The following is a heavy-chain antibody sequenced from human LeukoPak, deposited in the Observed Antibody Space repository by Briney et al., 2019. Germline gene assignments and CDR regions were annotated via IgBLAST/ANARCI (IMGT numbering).Heavy chain of an antibody. J-gene: IGHJ5*02. CDR1: GYTFTSYY. CDR2: INPSGGST. Sequence: GASVKVSCKASGYTFTSYYMHRVRQAPGQGLEWMGIINPSGGSTSYAQKFQGRVTMTRDMSTSTVYMELSSLRSEDTAVYYCAREYSSSWKDGNWFDPWGQGTLVTVSS. V-gene: IGHV1-46*01. D-gene: IGHD6-13*01. CDR3: AREYSSSWKDGNWFDP.